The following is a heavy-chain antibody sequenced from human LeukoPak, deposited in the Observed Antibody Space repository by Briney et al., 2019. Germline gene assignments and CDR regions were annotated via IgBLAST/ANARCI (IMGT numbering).Heavy chain of an antibody. V-gene: IGHV3-30*02. D-gene: IGHD2-2*02. CDR2: IRYDGSNK. J-gene: IGHJ4*02. Sequence: GGSLRLSCAASGFTFSSYGMHWVRQAPGKGLEWVAFIRYDGSNKYYADSVKGRFTISRDNSKNTLYLQMNSLRAEDTAVYYCAKGDCSSTSCYTQPSGDYWGQGILVTVSS. CDR3: AKGDCSSTSCYTQPSGDY. CDR1: GFTFSSYG.